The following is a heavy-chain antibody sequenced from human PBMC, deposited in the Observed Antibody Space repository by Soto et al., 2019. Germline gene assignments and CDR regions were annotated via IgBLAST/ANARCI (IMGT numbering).Heavy chain of an antibody. D-gene: IGHD1-20*01. J-gene: IGHJ4*02. CDR2: ISGSGGTA. CDR1: GFTLITYA. CDR3: AKPPDYNWNDY. Sequence: GGSLRLSCAASGFTLITYAMSWVRQAPGKGLEWVSSISGSGGTAYNVDSVKGRFTISRDNSKNTMYLQMNNLRAEDTAVYYCAKPPDYNWNDYWGQGTLVTVSS. V-gene: IGHV3-23*01.